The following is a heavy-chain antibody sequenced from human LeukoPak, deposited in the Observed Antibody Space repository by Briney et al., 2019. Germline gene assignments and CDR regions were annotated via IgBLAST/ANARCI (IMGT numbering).Heavy chain of an antibody. CDR2: IYYSGST. V-gene: IGHV4-59*08. CDR1: GGSLNSYY. D-gene: IGHD2-15*01. Sequence: SETLSLTCTVSGGSLNSYYWSWIRQPPGKGLEWIGYIYYSGSTNYNPPLKSRVTISVDTSKNQFSLKLSSVTAADTAVYFCARLSKLGYCSGGSCYYFDYWGQGILVTVSS. J-gene: IGHJ4*02. CDR3: ARLSKLGYCSGGSCYYFDY.